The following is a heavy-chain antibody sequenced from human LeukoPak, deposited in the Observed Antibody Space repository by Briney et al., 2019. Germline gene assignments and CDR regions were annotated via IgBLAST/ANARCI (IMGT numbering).Heavy chain of an antibody. J-gene: IGHJ5*02. D-gene: IGHD5-12*01. CDR1: GFDSSFYW. CDR2: IKQDGSEK. Sequence: TGGSLRLSCAASGFDSSFYWMSWVRQAPGKGLEWVANIKQDGSEKNYVDSVKGRFTISRDNAKNSLYLQMNSLRAEDTALYYCARALYSGYEENWFGPWGQGTLVTVSS. CDR3: ARALYSGYEENWFGP. V-gene: IGHV3-7*03.